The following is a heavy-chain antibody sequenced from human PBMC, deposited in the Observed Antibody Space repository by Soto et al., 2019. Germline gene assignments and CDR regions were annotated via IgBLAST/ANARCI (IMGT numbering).Heavy chain of an antibody. CDR2: IIPIFGTA. CDR3: ARDHGITGTTYLDY. J-gene: IGHJ4*02. D-gene: IGHD1-7*01. CDR1: GGTFSSYA. V-gene: IGHV1-69*13. Sequence: GASVKVSCKASGGTFSSYAISWVRQAPGQGLEWMGGIIPIFGTANYAQKFQGRVTITADESTSTAYMELSSLRSEDTAVYYCARDHGITGTTYLDYWGQGTLVTVSS.